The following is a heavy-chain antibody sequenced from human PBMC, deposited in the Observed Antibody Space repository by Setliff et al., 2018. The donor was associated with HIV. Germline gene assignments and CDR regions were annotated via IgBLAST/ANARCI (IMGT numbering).Heavy chain of an antibody. CDR1: NGSISSGTFY. V-gene: IGHV4-61*10. CDR3: ARVGYHGSGRYSFDY. Sequence: SETLSLTCTVSNGSISSGTFYWNWIRQPAGKGLEWIGYIYYSGSTNYNPSLKSRVTISADTSKNQFSLSLSSVTAAETAVYYCARVGYHGSGRYSFDYWGQGTLVTVSS. D-gene: IGHD3-10*01. J-gene: IGHJ4*02. CDR2: IYYSGST.